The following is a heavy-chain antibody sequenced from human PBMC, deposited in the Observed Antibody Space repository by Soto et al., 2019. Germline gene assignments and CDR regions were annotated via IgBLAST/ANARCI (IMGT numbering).Heavy chain of an antibody. D-gene: IGHD5-18*01. J-gene: IGHJ5*02. V-gene: IGHV1-18*01. CDR1: GYPFSSYG. CDR2: ISGYDYKT. CDR3: ASVDTALVVNWFDL. Sequence: ASVKVSCKASGYPFSSYGISWIRQAPGQGLEWMGWISGYDYKTDYAQNFQGRVTLTTEGSTAYMELRSLTSDDTAVYYCASVDTALVVNWFDLWGQGTPVTVSS.